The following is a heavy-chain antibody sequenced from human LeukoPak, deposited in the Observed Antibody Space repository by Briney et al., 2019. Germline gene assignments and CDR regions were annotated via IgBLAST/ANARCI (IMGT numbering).Heavy chain of an antibody. CDR3: AKTGPMVRGVPLPFDP. Sequence: GGSLRLSCAASGFTFSSYAMSWVRQAPGKGLEWVSAISGSGGSTYYADSVKGRFTISRDNSKNTLYLQMNSLRAEDTAVYYCAKTGPMVRGVPLPFDPWGQGTPVTVSS. CDR2: ISGSGGST. V-gene: IGHV3-23*01. D-gene: IGHD3-10*01. CDR1: GFTFSSYA. J-gene: IGHJ5*02.